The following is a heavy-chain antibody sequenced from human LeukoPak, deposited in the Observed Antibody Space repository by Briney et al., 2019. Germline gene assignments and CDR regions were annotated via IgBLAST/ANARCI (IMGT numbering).Heavy chain of an antibody. CDR2: IKSKTDGETT. V-gene: IGHV3-15*01. D-gene: IGHD3-22*01. Sequence: GGSLRLSCAASGFTFSNAWMSWVRQAPGKGLEWVGRIKSKTDGETTDYAAPVKGRLTISRDNSKNTLYLQMNSLRAEDTAVYYCAREYYYDSSGYSAGDAFDIWGQGTMVTVSS. CDR3: AREYYYDSSGYSAGDAFDI. CDR1: GFTFSNAW. J-gene: IGHJ3*02.